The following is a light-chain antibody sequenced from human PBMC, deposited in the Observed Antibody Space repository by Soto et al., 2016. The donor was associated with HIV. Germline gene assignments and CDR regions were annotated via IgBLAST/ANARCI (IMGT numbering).Light chain of an antibody. CDR2: AAS. Sequence: DVQMTQSPSSLSASIGDRVTITCRASQSISTYLNWYQQKPGKAPKLHIYAASNLQNGVPSRVSGSGSGTDFTLTISSLQPEHFATYYCQQTYSIPYTFGQGTKLEIK. J-gene: IGKJ2*01. CDR3: QQTYSIPYT. CDR1: QSISTY. V-gene: IGKV1-39*01.